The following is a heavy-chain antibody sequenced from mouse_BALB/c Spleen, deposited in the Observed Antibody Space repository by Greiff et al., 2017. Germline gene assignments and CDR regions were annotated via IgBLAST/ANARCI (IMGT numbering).Heavy chain of an antibody. D-gene: IGHD3-3*01. CDR2: IDPANGNT. J-gene: IGHJ4*01. V-gene: IGHV14-3*02. CDR3: ARSVGGREDY. Sequence: EVKLVESGAELVKPGASVKLSCTASGFNIKDTYMHWVKQRPEQGLEWIGRIDPANGNTKYDPKFQGKATITADTSSNTAYLQLSSLTSEDTAVYYCARSVGGREDYWGQGTSVTVSS. CDR1: GFNIKDTY.